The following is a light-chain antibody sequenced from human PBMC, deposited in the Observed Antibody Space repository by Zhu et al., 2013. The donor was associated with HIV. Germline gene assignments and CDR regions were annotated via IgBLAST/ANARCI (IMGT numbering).Light chain of an antibody. Sequence: DIQMTQSPSFLSASRGDRVTITCRASQSISSYLNWYQQKPGKAPKLLIYAASSLQSGVPSKFSGSGSGTHFSLTINSLQPEDFATYYCQQYNSYPLTFGGGTKVEFK. V-gene: IGKV1-39*02. CDR2: AAS. CDR1: QSISSY. CDR3: QQYNSYPLT. J-gene: IGKJ4*01.